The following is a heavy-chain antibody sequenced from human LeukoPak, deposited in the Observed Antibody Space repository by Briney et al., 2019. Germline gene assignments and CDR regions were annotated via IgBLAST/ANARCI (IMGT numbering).Heavy chain of an antibody. J-gene: IGHJ4*02. Sequence: GGSLRLSCAASGFTFSSYWMHWVHQAPGKGLVWVSRINSDGSSTSYADSVKGRFTISRDNAKNTLYLQVSSLRAEDTAVYYCARVSQLGKSYYFDYWGQGTLVTVSS. D-gene: IGHD6-13*01. CDR2: INSDGSST. CDR3: ARVSQLGKSYYFDY. V-gene: IGHV3-74*01. CDR1: GFTFSSYW.